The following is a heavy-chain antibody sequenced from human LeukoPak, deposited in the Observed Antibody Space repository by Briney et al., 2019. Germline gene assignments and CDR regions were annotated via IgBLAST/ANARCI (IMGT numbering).Heavy chain of an antibody. CDR1: GFTFSSYA. J-gene: IGHJ5*02. D-gene: IGHD3-10*01. V-gene: IGHV3-23*01. Sequence: GGSLRLSCAASGFTFSSYAMSWVRQAPGNGLEWVSSISVSDGSTYYADSVKGRFTISRDNSKNTLYLQMNSLRAEDTAVYYCAKYYFPSGSNWFDPWGQGTLVTVSS. CDR2: ISVSDGST. CDR3: AKYYFPSGSNWFDP.